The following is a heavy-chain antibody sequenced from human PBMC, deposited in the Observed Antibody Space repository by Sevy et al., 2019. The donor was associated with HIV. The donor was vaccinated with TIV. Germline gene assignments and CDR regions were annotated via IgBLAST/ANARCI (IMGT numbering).Heavy chain of an antibody. D-gene: IGHD2-2*01. Sequence: GGSLRLSCAASGFTFHSYTMSWVRQAPGKGLEWVSVIGPSGDSTYYADSVKGRFTISRDNSKNTLYLQMNSLRAAETAVYYCAKVDVVVPVADYGLDVWGQGTTVTVSS. CDR2: IGPSGDST. V-gene: IGHV3-23*01. CDR1: GFTFHSYT. J-gene: IGHJ6*02. CDR3: AKVDVVVPVADYGLDV.